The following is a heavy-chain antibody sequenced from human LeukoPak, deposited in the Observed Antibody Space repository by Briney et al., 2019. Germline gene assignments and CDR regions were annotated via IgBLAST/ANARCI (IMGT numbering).Heavy chain of an antibody. J-gene: IGHJ4*02. CDR3: ARDRQIAY. V-gene: IGHV3-7*01. Sequence: GGSRRLSCAAAGFTFSNYWLTCVRQAPGQGLEWVANIKQDVSEKHYVDSVKGRFTTSSEKAKNSLYLQMNSLRDEDTAVHHCARDRQIAYWGQGTLVTVSS. CDR1: GFTFSNYW. CDR2: IKQDVSEK.